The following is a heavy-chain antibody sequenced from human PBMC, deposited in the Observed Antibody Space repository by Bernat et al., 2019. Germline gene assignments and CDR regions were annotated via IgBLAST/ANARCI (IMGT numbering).Heavy chain of an antibody. Sequence: QVQLVESGGGVVQPGRSLRLSCAASGFTFRNYAMHWVRQAPGKGLEWVAVISYDESYEYYADSVKGRFTISRDNSKNTLYLQMNSLRGDDTALYHWVRVKEGGYCSSTSCPYVFQIWGQGTMVTVS. CDR1: GFTFRNYA. CDR3: VRVKEGGYCSSTSCPYVFQI. J-gene: IGHJ3*02. V-gene: IGHV3-30*01. CDR2: ISYDESYE. D-gene: IGHD2-2*01.